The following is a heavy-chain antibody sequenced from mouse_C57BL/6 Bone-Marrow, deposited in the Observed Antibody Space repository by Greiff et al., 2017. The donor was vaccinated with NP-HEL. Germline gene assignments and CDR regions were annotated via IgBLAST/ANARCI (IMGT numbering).Heavy chain of an antibody. J-gene: IGHJ2*01. V-gene: IGHV3-6*01. CDR1: GYSITSGYY. CDR3: ARDRGSGYLYYFDY. CDR2: ISYDGSN. Sequence: EVKLVESGPGLVKPSQSLSLTCSVTGYSITSGYYWNWIRQFPGNKLEWMGYISYDGSNNYNPSLKNRISITRDTSKNQFFLKLNSVTTEDTATYYCARDRGSGYLYYFDYWGQGTTLTVSS. D-gene: IGHD3-2*02.